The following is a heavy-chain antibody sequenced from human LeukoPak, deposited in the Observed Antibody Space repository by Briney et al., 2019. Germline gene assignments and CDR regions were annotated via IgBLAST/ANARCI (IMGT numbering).Heavy chain of an antibody. J-gene: IGHJ6*02. V-gene: IGHV3-30*18. CDR2: ISYDGSNK. CDR1: GFTFSSYG. Sequence: AGGSLRLSCAASGFTFSSYGMHWVRQAPGKGPEWVAVISYDGSNKYYADSVKGRFTISRDNSKNTLYLQMNSLRAEDTAVYYCAKDGLRYSSGWFGGSTYYYGMDVWGQGTTVTVSS. D-gene: IGHD6-19*01. CDR3: AKDGLRYSSGWFGGSTYYYGMDV.